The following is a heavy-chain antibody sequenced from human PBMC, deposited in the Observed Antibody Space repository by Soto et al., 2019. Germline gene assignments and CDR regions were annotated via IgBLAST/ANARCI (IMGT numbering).Heavy chain of an antibody. J-gene: IGHJ4*02. CDR1: GGSISRGGYY. CDR3: ARDPAP. CDR2: TYYSVST. V-gene: IGHV4-31*02. Sequence: QVQLQESGPGLVKPSQTLSLTCTVSGGSISRGGYYWSWLRQNPGKGLEWIGYTYYSVSTYYNPSLKSRVATSVATPKTQFSMKLTSVTAADTAMYYCARDPAPWGQGTPVTVSS.